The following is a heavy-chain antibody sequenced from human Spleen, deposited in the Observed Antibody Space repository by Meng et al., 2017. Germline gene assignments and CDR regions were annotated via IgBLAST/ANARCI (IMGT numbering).Heavy chain of an antibody. CDR3: ARGPTTMAHDFDY. CDR1: GGSVTTYY. V-gene: IGHV4-34*01. CDR2: INHSGRT. J-gene: IGHJ4*02. Sequence: GSLRLSCTVSGGSVTTYYWSWIRQPPGKGLEWIGEINHSGRTNYNPSLESRATLSVDTSQNNLSLKLSSVTAADSAVYYCARGPTTMAHDFDYWGQGTLVTVSS. D-gene: IGHD4-11*01.